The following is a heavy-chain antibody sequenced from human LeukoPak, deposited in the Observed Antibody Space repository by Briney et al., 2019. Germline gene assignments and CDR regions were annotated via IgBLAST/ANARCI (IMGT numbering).Heavy chain of an antibody. CDR2: INPNSGGT. V-gene: IGHV1-2*06. J-gene: IGHJ5*02. CDR3: ARDQYYYDSSGYPTGP. Sequence: ASVKVSCKASGYTFTGYYMHWVRQAPGQGLEWMGRINPNSGGTNYAQKFQGRVTMTRDTSISTAYMELSRLRSDDTAVYYCARDQYYYDSSGYPTGPWGQGTLVTVSS. D-gene: IGHD3-22*01. CDR1: GYTFTGYY.